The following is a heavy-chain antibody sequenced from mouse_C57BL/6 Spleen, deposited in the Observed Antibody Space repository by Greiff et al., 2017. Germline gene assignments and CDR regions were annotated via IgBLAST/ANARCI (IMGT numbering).Heavy chain of an antibody. CDR1: GFTFTDYY. J-gene: IGHJ4*01. D-gene: IGHD1-1*01. CDR3: ARYRVDPYAMDY. Sequence: EVQLVESGGGLVQPGGSLSLSCAASGFTFTDYYMSWVRQPPGKALEWLGFISNKANGYTTEYSASVKGRFTISRNNSHTTLYLQMNALRADDSATYCCARYRVDPYAMDYWGQGTSVTVSS. V-gene: IGHV7-3*01. CDR2: ISNKANGYTT.